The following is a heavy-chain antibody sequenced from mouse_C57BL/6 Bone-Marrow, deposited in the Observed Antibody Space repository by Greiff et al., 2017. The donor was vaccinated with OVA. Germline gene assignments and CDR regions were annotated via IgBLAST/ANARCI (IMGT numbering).Heavy chain of an antibody. J-gene: IGHJ1*03. D-gene: IGHD2-4*01. V-gene: IGHV1-82*01. CDR3: AVMITTRYFDV. Sequence: QVQLKQSGPELVKPGASVQISCKASGYAFSSSWMNWVKQRPGKGLEWIGRIYPGDGDTNYNGKFKGKATLNADKSSSTAYMQLSSLTSEDSAVYFCAVMITTRYFDVWGTGTTVTVSP. CDR2: IYPGDGDT. CDR1: GYAFSSSW.